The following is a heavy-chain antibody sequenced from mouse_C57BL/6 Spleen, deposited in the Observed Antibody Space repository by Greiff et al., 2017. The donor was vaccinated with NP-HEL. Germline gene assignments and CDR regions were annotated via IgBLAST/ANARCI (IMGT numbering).Heavy chain of an antibody. CDR1: GYTFTDYN. D-gene: IGHD2-4*01. V-gene: IGHV1-18*01. CDR2: INPNNGGT. Sequence: VQLQQSGPELVKPGASVKIPCKASGYTFTDYNMDWVKQSHGKSLEWIGDINPNNGGTIYNQKFKGKATLTVDKSSSTAYMELRSLTSEDTAVYYCARWRLRPNYYAMDYWGQGTSVTVSS. J-gene: IGHJ4*01. CDR3: ARWRLRPNYYAMDY.